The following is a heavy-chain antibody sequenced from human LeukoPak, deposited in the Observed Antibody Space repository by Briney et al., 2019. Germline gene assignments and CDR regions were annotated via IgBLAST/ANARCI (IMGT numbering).Heavy chain of an antibody. Sequence: SETLSLTCTVSGYSISSGYYWGWIRQPPGKGLEWIGSIYYSGSTYYNPSLKSRVTISVDTSKNQFSLKLSSVTAADTAVYYCARGARITIFGVVILNDYWGQGTLVTVSS. CDR3: ARGARITIFGVVILNDY. CDR2: IYYSGST. CDR1: GYSISSGYY. D-gene: IGHD3-3*01. V-gene: IGHV4-38-2*02. J-gene: IGHJ4*02.